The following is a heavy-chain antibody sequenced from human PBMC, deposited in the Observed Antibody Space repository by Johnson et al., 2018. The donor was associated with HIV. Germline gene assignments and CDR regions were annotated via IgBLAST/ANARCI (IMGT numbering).Heavy chain of an antibody. CDR3: AREWGSADAFDI. CDR1: GFTVSSNY. D-gene: IGHD3-16*01. J-gene: IGHJ3*02. Sequence: VQLVESGGGLIQPGGSLRLSCAASGFTVSSNYMSWVRQAPGKGLEWVSAISGSGGSTYYADSVKGRFTISRDNSKNTLYLQMNSLRAEDTAVYYCAREWGSADAFDIWGQGTMVTVSS. CDR2: SGSGGST. V-gene: IGHV3-53*01.